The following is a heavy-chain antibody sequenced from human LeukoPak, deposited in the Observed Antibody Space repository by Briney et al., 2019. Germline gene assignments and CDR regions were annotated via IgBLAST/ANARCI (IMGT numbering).Heavy chain of an antibody. J-gene: IGHJ4*02. CDR3: ARVGVVTAIRYYFDY. D-gene: IGHD2-21*02. CDR1: GGTFSSYA. CDR2: IIPIFGTA. V-gene: IGHV1-69*06. Sequence: SVKVSCKASGGTFSSYAISWVRQAPGQGLEWMGGIIPIFGTANYAQKFQGRVTITADKSTSTAYMELSSLRSEDTAVYYCARVGVVTAIRYYFDYWGQGTLVTVSS.